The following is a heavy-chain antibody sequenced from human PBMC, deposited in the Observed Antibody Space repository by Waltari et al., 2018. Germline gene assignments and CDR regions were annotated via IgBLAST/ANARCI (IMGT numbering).Heavy chain of an antibody. CDR2: IRYDGRNK. V-gene: IGHV3-30*18. D-gene: IGHD3-22*01. CDR1: GFTFSSYG. J-gene: IGHJ4*02. CDR3: AKGRWSYDSSGLRGGDPLGY. Sequence: QVQLVESGGGVVQPGRSLRLSCAASGFTFSSYGMHWVRQAPGKGLGGGAVIRYDGRNKYHEASVKGRFTISRDNSKNTLYLQMSSLRAEDTAMYYCAKGRWSYDSSGLRGGDPLGYWGQGTLVTVSS.